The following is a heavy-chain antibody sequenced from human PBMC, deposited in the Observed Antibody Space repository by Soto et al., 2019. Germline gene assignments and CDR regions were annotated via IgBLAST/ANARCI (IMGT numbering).Heavy chain of an antibody. J-gene: IGHJ6*02. CDR3: ASDYYGMDV. Sequence: GGSLRLSCAASGFIFSSYGMYWGRQAPGKGLEWVSSISGSGDSTYYADSVKGRFSISRDNSKKMLYLQMNSLRAEDTAVYYCASDYYGMDVWGQGTTVTVSS. V-gene: IGHV3-23*01. CDR1: GFIFSSYG. CDR2: ISGSGDST.